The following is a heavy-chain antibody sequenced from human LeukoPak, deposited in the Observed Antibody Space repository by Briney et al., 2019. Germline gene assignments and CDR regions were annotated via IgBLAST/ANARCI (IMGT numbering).Heavy chain of an antibody. J-gene: IGHJ3*02. CDR3: ARGDYGDLNDAFDI. CDR1: GGSLSYYY. Sequence: SETLSLTCTVSGGSLSYYYWSWIRQPPGKGLEWIGYIYYSGSTNYNPSLKSRVTISVDPSKNQFSLKLSSVTAADTAVYYCARGDYGDLNDAFDIWGQGTMVTVSS. D-gene: IGHD4-17*01. V-gene: IGHV4-59*01. CDR2: IYYSGST.